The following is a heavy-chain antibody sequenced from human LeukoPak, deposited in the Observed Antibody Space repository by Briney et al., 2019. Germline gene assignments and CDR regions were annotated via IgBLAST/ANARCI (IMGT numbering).Heavy chain of an antibody. CDR3: ASYYPDAFDI. D-gene: IGHD3-22*01. J-gene: IGHJ3*02. CDR1: GFTFSSYS. Sequence: RGSLRLSCAASGFTFSSYSMNWVRQAPGKGLEWVSSISSSSSYIYYADSVKGRFTISRDNAKNSLYLQMNSLRAEDTAVYYCASYYPDAFDIWGQGTMVTVSS. V-gene: IGHV3-21*01. CDR2: ISSSSSYI.